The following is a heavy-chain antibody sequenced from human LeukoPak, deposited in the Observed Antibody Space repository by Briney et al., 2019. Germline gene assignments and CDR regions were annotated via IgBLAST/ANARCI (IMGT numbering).Heavy chain of an antibody. Sequence: PSETLSLTCAVYGGSFSGYYWSWIRQPPGKGLEWIGEINHSGSTNYNPSLKSRVTISVDTSKNQFSLKLSSVTAADTAVYYCAVAAAGTEFDYWGQGTLVTVSS. CDR3: AVAAAGTEFDY. CDR1: GGSFSGYY. D-gene: IGHD6-13*01. J-gene: IGHJ4*02. V-gene: IGHV4-34*01. CDR2: INHSGST.